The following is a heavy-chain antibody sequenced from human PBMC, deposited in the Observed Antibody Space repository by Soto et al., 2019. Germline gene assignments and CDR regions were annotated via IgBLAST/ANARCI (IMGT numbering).Heavy chain of an antibody. V-gene: IGHV3-23*01. CDR1: GFSFSSND. D-gene: IGHD1-26*01. Sequence: PGGSLRLSCSASGFSFSSNDMTWVRQAPGKGLEWVSGISGGDGRPYYTDPVKGRFTISRDNSKNTVDLQMNSLRADDTAVYYCAKNSGIFDYWGQGTPVT. J-gene: IGHJ4*02. CDR3: AKNSGIFDY. CDR2: ISGGDGRP.